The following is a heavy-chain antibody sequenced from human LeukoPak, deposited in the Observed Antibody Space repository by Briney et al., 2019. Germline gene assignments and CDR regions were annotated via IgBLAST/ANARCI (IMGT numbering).Heavy chain of an antibody. CDR3: ARDASLRAPDY. CDR2: INHSGST. J-gene: IGHJ4*02. D-gene: IGHD3-9*01. V-gene: IGHV4-34*01. Sequence: PSETLSLTCAVYGGSFSGYYWSWIRQPPGKGLEWIGEINHSGSTNYNPSLKSRVTISVDTSKNQFSLKLSPVTAADTAVYYCARDASLRAPDYWGQGTLVTVSS. CDR1: GGSFSGYY.